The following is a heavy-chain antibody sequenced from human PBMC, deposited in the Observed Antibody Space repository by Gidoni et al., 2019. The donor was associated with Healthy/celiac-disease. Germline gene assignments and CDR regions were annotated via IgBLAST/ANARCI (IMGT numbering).Heavy chain of an antibody. CDR2: IIGSGGST. CDR1: GFTFSSYA. Sequence: EVQLLESGGGLVQPGGSLRLSCAASGFTFSSYAMSWVRQAPGKGLEWVSAIIGSGGSTYYADSVKGRFTISRDNSKNTLYLQMNSLRAEDTAVYYCANLYSSGWYGYWGQGTLVTVSS. V-gene: IGHV3-23*01. CDR3: ANLYSSGWYGY. J-gene: IGHJ4*02. D-gene: IGHD6-19*01.